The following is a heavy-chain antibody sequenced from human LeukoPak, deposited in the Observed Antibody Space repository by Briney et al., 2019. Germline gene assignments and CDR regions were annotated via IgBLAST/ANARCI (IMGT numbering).Heavy chain of an antibody. CDR2: ISAYNGNT. CDR1: GYTFTNYG. CDR3: ARGFVYDFWTPPFDP. V-gene: IGHV1-18*01. J-gene: IGHJ5*02. D-gene: IGHD3-3*01. Sequence: ASVKVSCKASGYTFTNYGVSWVRQAPGQGLEWMGWISAYNGNTDYAQKLQGRVTMTTDTSTSTAYMELRSLRSDDTAVYYCARGFVYDFWTPPFDPWGQGTLVTVSS.